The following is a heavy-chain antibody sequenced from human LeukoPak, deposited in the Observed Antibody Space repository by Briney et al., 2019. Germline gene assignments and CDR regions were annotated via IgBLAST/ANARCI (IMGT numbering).Heavy chain of an antibody. Sequence: GESLKISCEGVGYYFANYWIGWVRQQPGKGLEWMGIIYPFDSETRYSPSFQGRVTISADTSLNTVYLQWNSLRSSDTAMYYCARRGGTITDDYWGQGTLVTVAS. CDR2: IYPFDSET. J-gene: IGHJ4*02. D-gene: IGHD3-16*01. CDR1: GYYFANYW. CDR3: ARRGGTITDDY. V-gene: IGHV5-51*01.